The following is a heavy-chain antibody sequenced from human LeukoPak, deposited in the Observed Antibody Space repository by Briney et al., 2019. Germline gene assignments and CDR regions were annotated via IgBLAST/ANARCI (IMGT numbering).Heavy chain of an antibody. CDR2: MNPNSGNT. CDR3: ARDLWNFYDDSGYYRDFDS. J-gene: IGHJ5*01. Sequence: GASVKVSCKASGYTFTSYDINWVRQATGQGLEWMGWMNPNSGNTGYAQKFQGRVTMTRNTSISTAYMELSSLRSEDTAVYYCARDLWNFYDDSGYYRDFDSWGQGTLVTVSS. V-gene: IGHV1-8*01. CDR1: GYTFTSYD. D-gene: IGHD3-22*01.